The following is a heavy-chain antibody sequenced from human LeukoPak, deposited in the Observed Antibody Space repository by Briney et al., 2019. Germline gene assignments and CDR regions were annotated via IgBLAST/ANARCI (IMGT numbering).Heavy chain of an antibody. CDR2: IYPGDSDT. D-gene: IGHD3-3*01. Sequence: GESLKISCKGSGYSFTSYWIGWVRQMPGKGLEWMGIIYPGDSDTRYSPSFQGQVTISADKSISTAYLQWSSLKASDTAMYYCARLSYDFWGGYPNWFDPWGQGTLVTVSS. J-gene: IGHJ5*02. V-gene: IGHV5-51*01. CDR3: ARLSYDFWGGYPNWFDP. CDR1: GYSFTSYW.